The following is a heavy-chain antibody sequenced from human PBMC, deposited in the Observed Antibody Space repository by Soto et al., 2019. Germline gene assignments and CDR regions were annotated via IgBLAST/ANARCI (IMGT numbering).Heavy chain of an antibody. D-gene: IGHD4-17*01. CDR2: IYTSGST. J-gene: IGHJ6*02. CDR3: ASGPGGSGVTTNYYYGMDV. V-gene: IGHV4-4*07. Sequence: SETLSLTCTVSGGSISSYYWSWIRQPAGKGLEWIGRIYTSGSTNYNPSLKSRVTMSVDTSKNQFSLKLSSVTAADTAVYYCASGPGGSGVTTNYYYGMDVWGQGTTVTVSS. CDR1: GGSISSYY.